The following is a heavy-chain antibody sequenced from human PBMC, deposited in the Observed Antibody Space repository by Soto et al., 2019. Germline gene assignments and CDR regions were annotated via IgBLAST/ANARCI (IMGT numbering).Heavy chain of an antibody. Sequence: ASVKVSCKASGYTFTSYAMHWVRQAPGQRLEWMGWINAGNGNTKYSQKFQGRVTITRDTSASTAYMELSSLRSEDTAVYYCARGTQVLRYFDWTIGYWGQGTLVT. CDR2: INAGNGNT. J-gene: IGHJ4*02. V-gene: IGHV1-3*01. CDR3: ARGTQVLRYFDWTIGY. CDR1: GYTFTSYA. D-gene: IGHD3-9*01.